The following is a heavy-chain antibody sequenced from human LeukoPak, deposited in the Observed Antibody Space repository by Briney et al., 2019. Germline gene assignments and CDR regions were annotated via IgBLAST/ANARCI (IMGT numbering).Heavy chain of an antibody. V-gene: IGHV4-30-4*01. J-gene: IGHJ5*02. D-gene: IGHD3-3*01. CDR1: AGSISSVDYY. Sequence: KASETLSLTCTVSAGSISSVDYYWSWIRQPPGRGLECIGYIDYTGSTYYNPCLKTRVTISVDTSKNQFSLKLSSVTAADTAVYYCARDVTRTTKDDFWSGYYTGHWFYPWGQGTLVTVSS. CDR3: ARDVTRTTKDDFWSGYYTGHWFYP. CDR2: IDYTGST.